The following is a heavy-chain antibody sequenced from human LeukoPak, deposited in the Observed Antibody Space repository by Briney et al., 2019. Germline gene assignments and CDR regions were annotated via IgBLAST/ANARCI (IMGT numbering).Heavy chain of an antibody. CDR1: GYTFTSYA. CDR3: ARQPRTYSSSSNWYDP. D-gene: IGHD6-13*01. J-gene: IGHJ5*02. CDR2: IIPIFGTA. V-gene: IGHV1-69*13. Sequence: SVKVSCKASGYTFTSYAISWVRQAPGQGLEWMGGIIPIFGTANYAQKFQGRVTITSDEATSTAYMELSSLRSEDTAVYYCARQPRTYSSSSNWYDPWGQGTLVTVSS.